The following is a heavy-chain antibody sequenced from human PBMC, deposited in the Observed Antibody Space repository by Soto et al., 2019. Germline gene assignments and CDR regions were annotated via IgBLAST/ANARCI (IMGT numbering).Heavy chain of an antibody. CDR1: GFTFSSYA. CDR2: ISGSGGST. V-gene: IGHV3-23*01. CDR3: AKGHMGGGSSWYHNYYYMDV. J-gene: IGHJ6*03. Sequence: GGSLRLSCAASGFTFSSYAMSWVRQAPGKGLEWVSAISGSGGSTYYADSVKGRFTISIDNSKNTLYLQMNSLRAEYTAVYYCAKGHMGGGSSWYHNYYYMDVWGKGTTVTVSS. D-gene: IGHD6-13*01.